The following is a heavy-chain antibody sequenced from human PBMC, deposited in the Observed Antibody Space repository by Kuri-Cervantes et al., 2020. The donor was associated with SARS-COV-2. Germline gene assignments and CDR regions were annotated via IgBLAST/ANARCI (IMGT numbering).Heavy chain of an antibody. D-gene: IGHD2-2*01. V-gene: IGHV4-34*01. J-gene: IGHJ4*02. CDR1: GGSFSGYY. CDR2: INHSGST. CDR3: ARDQEYCSSTRCYHFDY. Sequence: SEPLSLTCAVYGGSFSGYYWSWIRQPPGKGLEWIGEINHSGSTNYNPSLKSRVTISVDTSKNQFSLKLSSVTAADTAVYYCARDQEYCSSTRCYHFDYWGQGALVTVSS.